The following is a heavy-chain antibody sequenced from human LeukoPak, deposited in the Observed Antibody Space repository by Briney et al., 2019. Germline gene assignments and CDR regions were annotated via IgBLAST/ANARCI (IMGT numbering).Heavy chain of an antibody. CDR2: IIPIFGTA. CDR1: GGTFSSYA. Sequence: ASVKVSCKASGGTFSSYAISWARQAPGQGLEWMGGIIPIFGTANYAQKFQGRVTITADESTSTAYMELSSLRSEDTAVYYCARVNPRDAFDIWGQGTMVTVSS. CDR3: ARVNPRDAFDI. J-gene: IGHJ3*02. V-gene: IGHV1-69*13. D-gene: IGHD1-14*01.